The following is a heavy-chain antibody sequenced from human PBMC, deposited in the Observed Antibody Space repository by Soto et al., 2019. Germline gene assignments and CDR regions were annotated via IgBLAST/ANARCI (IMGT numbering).Heavy chain of an antibody. D-gene: IGHD2-21*01. Sequence: SETLSLTGAVYVGSFSGYYWSWIRQPPGKGLEWIGEINHSGSTNYNPSLKSRVTISVDTSKNQFSLKLSSVTAADTAVYYCARGVHGDYFDYWGQGTLVTVSS. CDR3: ARGVHGDYFDY. J-gene: IGHJ4*02. CDR2: INHSGST. V-gene: IGHV4-34*01. CDR1: VGSFSGYY.